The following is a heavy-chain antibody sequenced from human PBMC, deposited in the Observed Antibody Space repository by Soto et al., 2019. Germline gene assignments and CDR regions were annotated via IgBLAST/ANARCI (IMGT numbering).Heavy chain of an antibody. CDR2: VYYSGST. V-gene: IGHV4-39*01. CDR1: GGSISSYY. D-gene: IGHD5-12*01. CDR3: ARIVATPGDDAFDI. Sequence: SETLSLTCTVSGGSISSYYWGWIRQPPGKGLEWIGSVYYSGSTYYNPSLKSRVTISVDTSKNQFSLRLSSVTAADTAVYYCARIVATPGDDAFDIWGQGTMVIVSS. J-gene: IGHJ3*02.